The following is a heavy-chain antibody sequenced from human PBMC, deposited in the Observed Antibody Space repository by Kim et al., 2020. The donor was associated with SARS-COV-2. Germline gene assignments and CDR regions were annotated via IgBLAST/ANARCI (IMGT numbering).Heavy chain of an antibody. CDR1: GGTFSSYA. V-gene: IGHV1-69*13. Sequence: SVKVSCKASGGTFSSYAISWVRQAPGQGLEWMGGIIPIFGTANYAQKFQGRVTITADESTSTAYMELSSLRSEDTAVYYCARGTRQAYYYDSSGYYPPLDYWGQGTLVTVSS. D-gene: IGHD3-22*01. CDR3: ARGTRQAYYYDSSGYYPPLDY. CDR2: IIPIFGTA. J-gene: IGHJ4*02.